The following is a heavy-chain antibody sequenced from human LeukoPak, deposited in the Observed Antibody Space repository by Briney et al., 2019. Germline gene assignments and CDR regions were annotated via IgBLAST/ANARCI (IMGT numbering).Heavy chain of an antibody. CDR2: IRYDGSNK. V-gene: IGHV3-30*02. Sequence: GGSLRLSCAASGFTFSSYDIHWVRQAPGKGLEWVAFIRYDGSNKYYADSVKGRLTISRDNSKNTLYLQMNSLRAEDTAVYYCAKEGDIVVLPAAPYFDYWGQGTLVTVSS. J-gene: IGHJ4*02. CDR3: AKEGDIVVLPAAPYFDY. CDR1: GFTFSSYD. D-gene: IGHD2-2*01.